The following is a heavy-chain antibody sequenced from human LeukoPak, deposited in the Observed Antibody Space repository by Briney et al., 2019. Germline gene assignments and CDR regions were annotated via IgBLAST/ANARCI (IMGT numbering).Heavy chain of an antibody. V-gene: IGHV3-72*01. CDR2: TRNKANSYIT. CDR1: GFTFSDHF. D-gene: IGHD1-26*01. J-gene: IGHJ4*02. CDR3: ASIRGTFGY. Sequence: GGSLRLSCAASGFTFSDHFLDWVRQARGKGREWVGRTRNKANSYITEYAASVKGRFIISRDDSKNSLYLQMSSLKTDDTAMYYCASIRGTFGYWGQGTLVTVSS.